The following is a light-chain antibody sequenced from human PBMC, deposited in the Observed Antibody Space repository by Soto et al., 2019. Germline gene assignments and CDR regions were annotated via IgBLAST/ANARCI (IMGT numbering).Light chain of an antibody. CDR2: GAS. V-gene: IGKV3-15*01. CDR3: QQYNNWPPWT. Sequence: LSPGTVSLYTRERATLSCRASQSVSSSYLAWYQQKPGQAPRLLIYGASSRATGIPARFSGSGSGTEFTLTISSLQSEDFAVYYCQQYNNWPPWTFGQGTKVDI. CDR1: QSVSSSY. J-gene: IGKJ1*01.